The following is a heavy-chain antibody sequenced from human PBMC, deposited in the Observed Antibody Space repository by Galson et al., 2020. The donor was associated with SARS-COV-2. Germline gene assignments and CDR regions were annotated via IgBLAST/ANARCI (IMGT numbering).Heavy chain of an antibody. V-gene: IGHV5-51*01. J-gene: IGHJ6*02. CDR1: GYRFTSYW. CDR3: TRAIRYGNAVDV. CDR2: INPGDSDT. D-gene: IGHD5-18*01. Sequence: GESLKISCEGSGYRFTSYWIGWVRQMPGKGLEWMGIINPGDSDTRYSPSFQGQVTISADKSINTAYLQWSSLKAADTAMYYCTRAIRYGNAVDVWGQGTPVTVSS.